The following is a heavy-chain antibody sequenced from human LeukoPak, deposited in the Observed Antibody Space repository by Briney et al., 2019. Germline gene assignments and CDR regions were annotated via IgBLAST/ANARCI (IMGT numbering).Heavy chain of an antibody. J-gene: IGHJ4*02. Sequence: GGPLRLSCAASGFNCDDYAMHGVRQAPGKGLEWVSLISGDGGSTYYADSVKGRFTISRDNSKNSLYLQMNSLSTEDTALYYCAKGGSGWSYYFDFWGQGTLVTVSS. CDR1: GFNCDDYA. V-gene: IGHV3-43*02. CDR3: AKGGSGWSYYFDF. CDR2: ISGDGGST. D-gene: IGHD6-19*01.